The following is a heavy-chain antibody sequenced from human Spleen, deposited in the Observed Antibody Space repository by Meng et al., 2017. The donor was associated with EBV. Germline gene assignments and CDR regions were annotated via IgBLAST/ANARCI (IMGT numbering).Heavy chain of an antibody. J-gene: IGHJ4*02. Sequence: QVQLQESGSGLVKPSQTLSLTCAVSGDSISSNNWWSWVRQPPGKGLEWIGEIHHSGTTNYNPSLKSRVTISVDKSKNQFSLQLTSVTAADTAVYFCARNGDYNPGLFWGQGTLVTVSS. D-gene: IGHD4-17*01. V-gene: IGHV4-4*02. CDR3: ARNGDYNPGLF. CDR2: IHHSGTT. CDR1: GDSISSNNW.